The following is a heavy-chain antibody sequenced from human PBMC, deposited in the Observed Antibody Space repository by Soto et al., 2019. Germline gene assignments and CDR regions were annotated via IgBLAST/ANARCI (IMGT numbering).Heavy chain of an antibody. V-gene: IGHV4-30-4*01. D-gene: IGHD3-3*01. CDR3: ARDSGYDFWSGYYLGSWFDP. CDR1: GGSISSGDYY. CDR2: IYYSGST. Sequence: SETLSLTCTVSGGSISSGDYYWSCIRQPPGKGLEWIGYIYYSGSTYYNPSLKSRVTISVDTSKNQFSLKLSSVTAADTAVYYCARDSGYDFWSGYYLGSWFDPWGQGTLV. J-gene: IGHJ5*02.